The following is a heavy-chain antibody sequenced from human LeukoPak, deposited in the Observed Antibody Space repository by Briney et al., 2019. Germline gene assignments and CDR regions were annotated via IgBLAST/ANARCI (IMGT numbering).Heavy chain of an antibody. Sequence: SVKVSCKASGGTFSSYAISWVRQAPGQGLEWMGGIIPIFGTANYAQKFQGRVTITADESTSTAYMELSSLRSEDTAVYYCARDLLGYCSSTSCYQYYNYYYMDVWGKGTTVTVSS. CDR1: GGTFSSYA. D-gene: IGHD2-2*01. J-gene: IGHJ6*03. CDR3: ARDLLGYCSSTSCYQYYNYYYMDV. CDR2: IIPIFGTA. V-gene: IGHV1-69*13.